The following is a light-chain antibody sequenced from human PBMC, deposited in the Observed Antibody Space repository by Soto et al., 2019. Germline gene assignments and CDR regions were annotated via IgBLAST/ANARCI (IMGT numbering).Light chain of an antibody. J-gene: IGKJ5*01. CDR2: KVS. Sequence: DVVRTQSPLSLPVTLGQPASISCRSNQSLVHSDGIAYFSWFQQRPGRSPRRXXYKVSNRDSGVPARFSGIGSGTDFALKISRVQDEDVGVYYGMQGTHWTITFGQGTRLEI. CDR1: QSLVHSDGIAY. V-gene: IGKV2-30*02. CDR3: MQGTHWTIT.